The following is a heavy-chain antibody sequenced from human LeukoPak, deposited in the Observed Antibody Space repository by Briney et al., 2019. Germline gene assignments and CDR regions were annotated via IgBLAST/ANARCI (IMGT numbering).Heavy chain of an antibody. CDR2: IHPTVGDT. CDR1: GYTFTSYY. J-gene: IGHJ3*02. V-gene: IGHV1-46*01. Sequence: GASVKVSCKASGYTFTSYYLHWVRQAPGQGLEWMGIIHPTVGDTTYAQKFQGRVTMTRDMSTGTVYMDLSSLRSEDTAVYYCAIYGFSSVWQGGWHAFDIWGQGTTVTVSS. CDR3: AIYGFSSVWQGGWHAFDI. D-gene: IGHD6-25*01.